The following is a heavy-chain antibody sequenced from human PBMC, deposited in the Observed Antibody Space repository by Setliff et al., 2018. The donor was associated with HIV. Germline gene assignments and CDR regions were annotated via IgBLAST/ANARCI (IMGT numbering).Heavy chain of an antibody. V-gene: IGHV3-48*04. D-gene: IGHD3-3*01. Sequence: GGSLRLSCAASGFTFSSYSMNWVRQAPGKGLEWVSYISSSSTIYYADSVKGRFTISRDNAKNSLYLQMNSLRAEDTAVYYCVRVVTIFSTGPHFDPWGQGTLVTVSS. J-gene: IGHJ5*02. CDR2: ISSSSTI. CDR1: GFTFSSYS. CDR3: VRVVTIFSTGPHFDP.